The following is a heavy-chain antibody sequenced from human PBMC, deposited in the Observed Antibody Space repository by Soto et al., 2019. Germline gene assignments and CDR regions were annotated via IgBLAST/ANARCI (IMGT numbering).Heavy chain of an antibody. Sequence: GSGPTLVNPTQTLTLTCTFSGFSLSTSGMCVSWIRQPPGKALEWLALIDWDDDKYYSTSLKTRLTISKDTSKNQVVLTMTNMDPVDTATYYCARIPPTAGLLWNYFDYWGQGTLVTVSS. CDR3: ARIPPTAGLLWNYFDY. CDR1: GFSLSTSGMC. CDR2: IDWDDDK. J-gene: IGHJ4*02. V-gene: IGHV2-70*01. D-gene: IGHD6-13*01.